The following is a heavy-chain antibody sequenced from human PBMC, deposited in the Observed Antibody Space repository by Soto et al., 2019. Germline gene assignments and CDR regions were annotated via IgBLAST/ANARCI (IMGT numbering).Heavy chain of an antibody. V-gene: IGHV3-23*01. CDR3: AKRGWRYFDWFDYYFDY. D-gene: IGHD3-9*01. CDR1: GFTFSSYA. CDR2: SSGSGGST. J-gene: IGHJ4*02. Sequence: EVQLLESGGGLVQPGGSLRLSCAASGFTFSSYAMSWVRQAPGKGREWVSASSGSGGSTYYADSVKGRFTISRDNSKNALYLQMNSLRAEDTAVYYCAKRGWRYFDWFDYYFDYWGQGTLVTVSS.